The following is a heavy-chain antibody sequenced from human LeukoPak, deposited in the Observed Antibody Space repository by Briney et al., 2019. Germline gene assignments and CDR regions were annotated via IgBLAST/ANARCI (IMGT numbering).Heavy chain of an antibody. J-gene: IGHJ4*02. CDR1: GYSFISYW. V-gene: IGHV5-51*01. CDR2: IYPGDSDT. Sequence: GESLKISCKGSGYSFISYWIGWVRQMPRKGLAWMGIIYPGDSDTRYSPSFQGQVTIPADKSISTAYLQWSSLKASDTAMYYCARGYCSSTSCEDYWGQGTLVTVSS. D-gene: IGHD2-2*01. CDR3: ARGYCSSTSCEDY.